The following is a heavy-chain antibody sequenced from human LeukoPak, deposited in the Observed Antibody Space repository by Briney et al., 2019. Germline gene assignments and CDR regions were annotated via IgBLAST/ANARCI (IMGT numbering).Heavy chain of an antibody. CDR3: ARERGNDYGDTSYYYYYYMDV. CDR2: INPNSGGT. Sequence: ASVKVSCKASGYTFTGYYMHWVRQAPGQGLEWMGWINPNSGGTNYAQKFQGRVTMTRDTSISTAYMELSRLRSDDTAVYYCARERGNDYGDTSYYYYYYMDVGGKGTTVTISS. D-gene: IGHD4-17*01. V-gene: IGHV1-2*02. CDR1: GYTFTGYY. J-gene: IGHJ6*03.